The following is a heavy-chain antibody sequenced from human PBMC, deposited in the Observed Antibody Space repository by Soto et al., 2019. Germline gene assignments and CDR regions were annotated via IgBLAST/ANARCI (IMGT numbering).Heavy chain of an antibody. J-gene: IGHJ3*01. V-gene: IGHV5-51*03. CDR1: GFSFTTYW. D-gene: IGHD4-17*01. Sequence: QLVQSGAAVKEPGESLKIACKGSGFSFTTYWIAWVRPMPGKGLAWMGTIYHGDSKITYSPSFQGQVTIPADKSISTAYLQWSSLKASDTAMYDCARDLDYGCHSEASDVWGQETMVTVSS. CDR3: ARDLDYGCHSEASDV. CDR2: IYHGDSKI.